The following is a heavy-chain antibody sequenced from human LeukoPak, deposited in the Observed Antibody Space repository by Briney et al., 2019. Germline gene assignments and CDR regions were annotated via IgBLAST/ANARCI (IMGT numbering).Heavy chain of an antibody. CDR3: ARDLSSSRYYYYGMDV. V-gene: IGHV3-7*01. CDR1: GFTFSSYW. J-gene: IGHJ6*02. CDR2: IKQDGSEK. Sequence: GGSLRLSCAASGFTFSSYWMSWVRQAPGKGLEWVANIKQDGSEKYYVDSVKGRFTISRDNAKNSLYLQMNSLRAEDTAVYYCARDLSSSRYYYYGMDVWGQGTTVTVSS. D-gene: IGHD6-13*01.